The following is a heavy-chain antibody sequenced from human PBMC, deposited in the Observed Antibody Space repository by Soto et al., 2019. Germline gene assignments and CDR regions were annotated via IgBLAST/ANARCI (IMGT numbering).Heavy chain of an antibody. J-gene: IGHJ6*02. V-gene: IGHV3-15*07. CDR2: IKSKTDGGTT. CDR3: TIRYGQTRYYYYYGMDV. CDR1: GFTFSNAW. Sequence: EVQLVESGGGLVKPGGSLRLSCAASGFTFSNAWMNWVRQAPGKGLEWVGRIKSKTDGGTTDYAAPVKGRFTISRDDSKNTLYLQMNSRKNEDPAVHYCTIRYGQTRYYYYYGMDVWVQGTKVTVSS. D-gene: IGHD5-18*01.